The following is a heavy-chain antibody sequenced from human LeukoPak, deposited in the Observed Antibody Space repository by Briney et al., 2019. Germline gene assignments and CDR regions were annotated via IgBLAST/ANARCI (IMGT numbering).Heavy chain of an antibody. CDR3: AKTVVVITFRFDS. V-gene: IGHV3-7*03. D-gene: IGHD2-21*01. J-gene: IGHJ4*02. CDR1: GFTFSRHW. Sequence: GGSLRLSCAASGFTFSRHWMYWVRQAPGKGLEWVANIKQDGSAKPYVDSVKGRFTISRDNAKNSLFLQMNSLRAEDTAIYYCAKTVVVITFRFDSWGQGSLVTVSS. CDR2: IKQDGSAK.